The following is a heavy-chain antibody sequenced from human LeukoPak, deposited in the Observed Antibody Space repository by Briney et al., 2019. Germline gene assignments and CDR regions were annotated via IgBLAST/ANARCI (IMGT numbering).Heavy chain of an antibody. CDR1: GFTPSSYW. Sequence: GGSLRLSCAASGFTPSSYWMSWVRQAPGKGLEWVANIKQDGSEKYYVDSVKGRFTISRDNAKNSLYLQMNSLRAEDTAVYYCASTLMDVWGQGTTVTVSS. CDR2: IKQDGSEK. V-gene: IGHV3-7*01. CDR3: ASTLMDV. J-gene: IGHJ6*02.